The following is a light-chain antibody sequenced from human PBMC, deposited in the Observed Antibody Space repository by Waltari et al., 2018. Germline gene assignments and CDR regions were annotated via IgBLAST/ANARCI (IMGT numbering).Light chain of an antibody. V-gene: IGLV2-23*01. CDR3: CSYAGSSSLDV. CDR2: EGS. J-gene: IGLJ1*01. Sequence: QSALTQPASVSGSPGQSITIPCTGTSSDAGSYNLVSWYQQHPGKAPKLMIYEGSKRPSGVSNRFSGSKSGNTASLTISGLQAEDEADYYCCSYAGSSSLDVFGTGTKVTVL. CDR1: SSDAGSYNL.